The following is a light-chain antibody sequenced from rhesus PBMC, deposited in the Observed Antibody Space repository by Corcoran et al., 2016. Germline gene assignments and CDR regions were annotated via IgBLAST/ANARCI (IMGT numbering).Light chain of an antibody. Sequence: DIQMTQSPSSLSASVGDTVTITCRVSKDISNYLGWYQPRPGKAPKPLIYSASSLEIGVPARFSGSGAGTDFTLTITSLQPEDSGTYYCQQHNTYPTFGQGTKVEIK. J-gene: IGKJ1*01. CDR1: KDISNY. V-gene: IGKV1S16*01. CDR3: QQHNTYPT. CDR2: SAS.